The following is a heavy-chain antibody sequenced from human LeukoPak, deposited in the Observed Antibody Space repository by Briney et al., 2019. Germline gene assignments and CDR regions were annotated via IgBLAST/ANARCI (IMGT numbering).Heavy chain of an antibody. CDR1: GFTFSSYA. Sequence: PGGSLRLSCAASGFTFSSYAIHWVRQAPGKGLEWVAVISYDGSNKYYADSVKGRFTISRDNSKNTLYLQMNSLRAEDTAVYYCASWAVTTQDYWGQGTLVTVSS. D-gene: IGHD4-11*01. CDR2: ISYDGSNK. CDR3: ASWAVTTQDY. V-gene: IGHV3-30-3*01. J-gene: IGHJ4*02.